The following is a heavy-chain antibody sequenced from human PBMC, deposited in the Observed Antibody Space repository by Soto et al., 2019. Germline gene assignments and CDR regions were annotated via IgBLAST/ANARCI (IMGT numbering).Heavy chain of an antibody. CDR1: GFTFSSYG. J-gene: IGHJ4*02. D-gene: IGHD2-2*01. CDR3: ARGVPGYCSSTSCHPDY. V-gene: IGHV3-33*01. Sequence: GGSLRLSCAASGFTFSSYGMHWVRQAPGKGLEWVAVIWYDGSNKYYADSVKGRFTISRDNSKNTLYLQMNSLRAEDTAVYYCARGVPGYCSSTSCHPDYWGQGTLVTVSS. CDR2: IWYDGSNK.